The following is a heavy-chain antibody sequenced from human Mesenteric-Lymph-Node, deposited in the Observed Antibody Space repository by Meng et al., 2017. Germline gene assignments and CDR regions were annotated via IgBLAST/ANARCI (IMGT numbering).Heavy chain of an antibody. D-gene: IGHD4-17*01. J-gene: IGHJ4*02. CDR1: GGSIRNDQW. CDR3: TTLYGDSIS. V-gene: IGHV4-4*02. Sequence: LECAGQGLVEPSGILCLTCDFFGGSIRNDQWWSGVRQAPGKGLEWIGEIYHSGRTNYNPSVKSRVSMSVDKSQNHFSLRLSSVTAADTAVYYCTTLYGDSISWGQGTLVTVSS. CDR2: IYHSGRT.